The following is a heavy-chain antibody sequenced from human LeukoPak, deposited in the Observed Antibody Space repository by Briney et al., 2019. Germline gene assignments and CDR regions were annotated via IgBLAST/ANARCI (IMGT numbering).Heavy chain of an antibody. D-gene: IGHD5-24*01. Sequence: GESLKISCKGSGYSFTSYWIGWVRQMPGKGLEWMGIIYPGDSDTRYSPSFQGQVIISADKSISTAYLQWSSLKASDTAMYYCARLGAGRWLQFETEYYFDYGGQGPLVTVSS. CDR1: GYSFTSYW. J-gene: IGHJ4*02. CDR2: IYPGDSDT. CDR3: ARLGAGRWLQFETEYYFDY. V-gene: IGHV5-51*01.